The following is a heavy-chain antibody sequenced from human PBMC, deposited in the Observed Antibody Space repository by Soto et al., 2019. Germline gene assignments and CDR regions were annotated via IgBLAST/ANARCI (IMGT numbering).Heavy chain of an antibody. J-gene: IGHJ4*02. CDR2: LYYSRSD. CDR3: ARVVQFYDRSGYCFFEFDY. Sequence: SETLSLTCTVSGDSVNSADYYWSWLRQPPGKGLEWIGYLYYSRSDYYNPSLRRRATITIDTSQNPLSLNLMSVTAADIEVYYCARVVQFYDRSGYCFFEFDYWGQGALVTVSS. CDR1: GDSVNSADYY. V-gene: IGHV4-30-4*01. D-gene: IGHD3-22*01.